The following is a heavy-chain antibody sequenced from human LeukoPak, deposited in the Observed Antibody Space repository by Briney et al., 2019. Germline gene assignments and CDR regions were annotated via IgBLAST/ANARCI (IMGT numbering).Heavy chain of an antibody. CDR2: INPNSGGT. J-gene: IGHJ4*02. CDR1: GYTFTGYY. Sequence: AASVKVSCKASGYTFTGYYMHWVRQAPGQGLEWMGWINPNSGGTNYAQKFQGRVTMTRDTSISTAYMELSRLRSDDTAVYYCARAHDYGGNRIDYWGQGTLVTVSS. V-gene: IGHV1-2*02. D-gene: IGHD4-23*01. CDR3: ARAHDYGGNRIDY.